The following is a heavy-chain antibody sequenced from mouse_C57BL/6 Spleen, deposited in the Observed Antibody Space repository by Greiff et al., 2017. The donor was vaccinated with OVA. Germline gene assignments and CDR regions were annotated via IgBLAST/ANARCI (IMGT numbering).Heavy chain of an antibody. CDR3: ARSPPGTLWYAMDY. CDR1: GYTFTSYW. CDR2: IYPGSGST. D-gene: IGHD1-1*01. Sequence: QVQLQQPGAELVKPGASVKMSCKASGYTFTSYWITWVKQRPGQGLEWIGDIYPGSGSTNYNEKFKSKATLTVDTSSSTAYMQLSSLTSEDSAVYYCARSPPGTLWYAMDYWGQGTSVTVSS. J-gene: IGHJ4*01. V-gene: IGHV1-55*01.